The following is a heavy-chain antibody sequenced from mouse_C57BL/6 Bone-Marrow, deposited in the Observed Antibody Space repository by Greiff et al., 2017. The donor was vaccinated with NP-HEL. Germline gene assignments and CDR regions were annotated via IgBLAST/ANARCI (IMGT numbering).Heavy chain of an antibody. V-gene: IGHV1-50*01. CDR1: GYTFTSYW. CDR2: IDPSDSYS. Sequence: QVQLQQPGAELVKPGASVKLSCKASGYTFTSYWMQWVKQRPGQGLEWIGEIDPSDSYSNYNQKFKGKATLTVDTSSSTAYMQLSSLTSEDSAVYYCARYDGYCYWYFDVWGTGTTVTVSS. CDR3: ARYDGYCYWYFDV. J-gene: IGHJ1*03. D-gene: IGHD2-3*01.